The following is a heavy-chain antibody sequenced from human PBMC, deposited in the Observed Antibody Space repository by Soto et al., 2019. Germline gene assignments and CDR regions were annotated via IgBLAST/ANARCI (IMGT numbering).Heavy chain of an antibody. Sequence: GGSLRVSCAASGFTFSNALMSWIRQSPGKGQDWVCRIKSKAVGGTTDYDAAVKGRFTISRDDSKNTLYLQMNSLKTEATAVYYCTTDGLMVYANRRYFDYWGQGTLVTVSS. V-gene: IGHV3-15*01. CDR3: TTDGLMVYANRRYFDY. D-gene: IGHD2-8*01. CDR2: IKSKAVGGTT. J-gene: IGHJ4*02. CDR1: GFTFSNAL.